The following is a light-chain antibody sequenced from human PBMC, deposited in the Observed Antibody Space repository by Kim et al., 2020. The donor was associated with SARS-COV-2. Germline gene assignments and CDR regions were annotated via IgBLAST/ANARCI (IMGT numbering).Light chain of an antibody. Sequence: ALGQYVRITCQGYRLRRFYATWYQQKPGQAPILVIYGKNNRPSGIPDRFAGSSSGNTASLTITGTQAGDEADYYCNSRDSNDNVVFGGGTQLTVL. CDR2: GKN. CDR3: NSRDSNDNVV. V-gene: IGLV3-19*01. CDR1: RLRRFY. J-gene: IGLJ2*01.